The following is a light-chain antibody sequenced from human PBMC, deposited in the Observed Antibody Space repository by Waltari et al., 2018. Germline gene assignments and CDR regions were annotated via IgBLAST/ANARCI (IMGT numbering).Light chain of an antibody. V-gene: IGKV3-20*01. CDR1: SRQ. CDR3: QKQGTLPAT. J-gene: IGKJ1*01. CDR2: QAP. Sequence: SRQPARYQEKPGHAPRLLSDQAPSRPAGIPDRFSGSGSGTDFSRTIGRLEPEDFAVYYCQKQGTLPATFGQGTQVELK.